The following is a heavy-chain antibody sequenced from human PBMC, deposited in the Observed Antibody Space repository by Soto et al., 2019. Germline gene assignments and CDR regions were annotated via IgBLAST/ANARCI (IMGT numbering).Heavy chain of an antibody. V-gene: IGHV3-23*01. D-gene: IGHD1-26*01. CDR1: GFTFSSDA. CDR3: AKDVVVGATTGLGDYYYYYGMDV. J-gene: IGHJ6*02. CDR2: ISGSGGST. Sequence: EVQLLDSGGGLVQAGGSLRLSCAASGFTFSSDAMSWVRQGPGKGLEWVSGISGSGGSTYYADSVKGRFTISRDNSKNTLYLQMNSLRAEDTAVFYCAKDVVVGATTGLGDYYYYYGMDVWGQGTTVTVSS.